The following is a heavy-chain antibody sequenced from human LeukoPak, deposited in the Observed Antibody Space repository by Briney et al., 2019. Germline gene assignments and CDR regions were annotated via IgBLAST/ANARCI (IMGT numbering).Heavy chain of an antibody. J-gene: IGHJ4*02. Sequence: GGSLRLSCAASGFTFSTYAMYWVRQAPGKGLEWVAVISYDGSNKYYADSVKGRFTISRDNSKNTLYLQMNSLRAEDTAVYYCAREGTDGSGYDLDYWGQGTLVTVSS. D-gene: IGHD5-12*01. CDR1: GFTFSTYA. V-gene: IGHV3-30-3*01. CDR3: AREGTDGSGYDLDY. CDR2: ISYDGSNK.